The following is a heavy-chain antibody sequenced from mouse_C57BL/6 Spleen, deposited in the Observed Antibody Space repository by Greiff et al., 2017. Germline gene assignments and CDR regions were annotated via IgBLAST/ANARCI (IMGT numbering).Heavy chain of an antibody. CDR3: ARQDYGNYGFAY. J-gene: IGHJ3*01. D-gene: IGHD2-1*01. V-gene: IGHV5-6*01. CDR1: GFTFSSYG. Sequence: EVNVVESGGDLVKPGGSLKLSCAASGFTFSSYGMSWVRQTPDKRLEWVATISSGGSYTYYPDSVKGRFTISRDNAKNTLYLQMSSLKSEDTAMYYCARQDYGNYGFAYWGQGTLVTVSA. CDR2: ISSGGSYT.